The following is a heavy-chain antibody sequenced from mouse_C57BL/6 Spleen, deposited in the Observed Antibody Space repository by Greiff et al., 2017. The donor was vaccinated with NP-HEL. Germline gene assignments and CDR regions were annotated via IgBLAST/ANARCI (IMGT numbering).Heavy chain of an antibody. CDR3: TRGDLLNAMDY. D-gene: IGHD2-1*01. CDR2: IDPETGGT. V-gene: IGHV1-15*01. J-gene: IGHJ4*01. CDR1: GYTFTDYE. Sequence: VQLQQSGAELVRPGASVTLSCKASGYTFTDYEMHWVKQTPVHGLEWIGAIDPETGGTAYNQKFKGKAILTADKSSSTAYMELRSLTSEDSAVYYCTRGDLLNAMDYWGQGTSVTVSS.